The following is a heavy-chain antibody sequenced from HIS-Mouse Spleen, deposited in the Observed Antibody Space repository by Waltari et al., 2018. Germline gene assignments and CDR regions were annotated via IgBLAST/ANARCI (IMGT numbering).Heavy chain of an antibody. D-gene: IGHD6-13*01. Sequence: QLQLQESGPGLVTPSETLSLTSTVSGCSITSSSYYLGWIRQPPGKGLEWIGSIYYSGSTYYNPSLKSRVTISVDTSKNQFSLKLSSVTAADTAVYYCAREIPYSSSWYDWYFDLWGRGTLVTVSS. CDR1: GCSITSSSYY. CDR2: IYYSGST. J-gene: IGHJ2*01. CDR3: AREIPYSSSWYDWYFDL. V-gene: IGHV4-39*07.